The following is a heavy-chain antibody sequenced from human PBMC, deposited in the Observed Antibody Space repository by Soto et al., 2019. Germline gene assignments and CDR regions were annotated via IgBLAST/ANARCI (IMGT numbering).Heavy chain of an antibody. D-gene: IGHD3-10*01. J-gene: IGHJ6*02. CDR3: ARVVWFGEYYYGMDV. Sequence: ASVKVSCKASGGTFSSYAISWVRQAPGQGLEWMGGIIPIFGTANYAQKFQGRVTITADKSTSTAYMELSSLRSENTAVYYCARVVWFGEYYYGMDVWGQGTTVTVSS. V-gene: IGHV1-69*06. CDR1: GGTFSSYA. CDR2: IIPIFGTA.